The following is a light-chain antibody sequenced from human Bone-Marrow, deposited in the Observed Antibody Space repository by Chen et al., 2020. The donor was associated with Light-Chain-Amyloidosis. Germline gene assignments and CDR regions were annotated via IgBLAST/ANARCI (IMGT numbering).Light chain of an antibody. Sequence: NFMLTQPHSVSESPGKTVIISCTRSSGSIATNYVQWYPQRPGSSPATVIYEDDQRPSGAPDRFSGSVDRSSNAASLTISGLKTEDEADDECQSYQGSGQGVFGGGTKRTVL. CDR3: QSYQGSGQGV. CDR2: EDD. CDR1: SGSIATNY. V-gene: IGLV6-57*01. J-gene: IGLJ3*02.